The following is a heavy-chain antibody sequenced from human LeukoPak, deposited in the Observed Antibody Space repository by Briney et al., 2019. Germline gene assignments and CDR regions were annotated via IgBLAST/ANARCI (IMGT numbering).Heavy chain of an antibody. J-gene: IGHJ3*02. V-gene: IGHV3-30*04. CDR3: ARMYYYDSSGYYLWNDAFDI. Sequence: PGRSLRLSCAASGFTFSSYAMHWVRQAPGKGLEWVAVISYDGSNKYYADSVKGRFTISRDNSKNTLYLQMNSLRAEDTAVYYCARMYYYDSSGYYLWNDAFDIWGQGTMVTVSS. D-gene: IGHD3-22*01. CDR1: GFTFSSYA. CDR2: ISYDGSNK.